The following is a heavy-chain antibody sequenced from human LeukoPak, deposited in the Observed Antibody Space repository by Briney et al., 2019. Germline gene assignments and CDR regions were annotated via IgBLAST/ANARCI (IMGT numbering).Heavy chain of an antibody. CDR2: IYPGDSET. CDR1: GYSFSSYW. Sequence: GEPRKISCKGPGYSFSSYWIGWARHIPGKGLEWIGIIYPGDSETRYSTPFQGQVTISADKSISTAYLQWRSLKASDTAMYYCARSPYDSSGYFDYWGQGALVTVSS. CDR3: ARSPYDSSGYFDY. V-gene: IGHV5-51*01. D-gene: IGHD3-22*01. J-gene: IGHJ4*02.